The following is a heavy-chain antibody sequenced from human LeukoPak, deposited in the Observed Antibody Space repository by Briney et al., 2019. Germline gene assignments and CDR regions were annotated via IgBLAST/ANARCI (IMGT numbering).Heavy chain of an antibody. Sequence: GGSLRLSCAASRFIFSDYWMSWVRQAPGKGREWVATIKPDGSETYCVDSVKGRFTISRDNAKNSLYLQMDSLRTEDTAVYYCARERLSAFDIWGRGTLVSVSS. J-gene: IGHJ3*02. CDR2: IKPDGSET. CDR3: ARERLSAFDI. V-gene: IGHV3-7*04. D-gene: IGHD2/OR15-2a*01. CDR1: RFIFSDYW.